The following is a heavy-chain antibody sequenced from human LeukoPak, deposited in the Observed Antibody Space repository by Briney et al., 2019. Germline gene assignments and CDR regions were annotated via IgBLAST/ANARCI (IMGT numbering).Heavy chain of an antibody. D-gene: IGHD5-18*01. CDR3: ARGGYSYALDAFDI. J-gene: IGHJ3*02. CDR2: ISSSSSYI. CDR1: GFTFSSYS. V-gene: IGHV3-21*01. Sequence: GGSLRLSCAASGFTFSSYSMTWVRQAPGKGLEWVSSISSSSSYIYYADSVKGRFTISRDNAKNSLYLQMNSLRAEDTAVYYCARGGYSYALDAFDIWGQGTMVTVSS.